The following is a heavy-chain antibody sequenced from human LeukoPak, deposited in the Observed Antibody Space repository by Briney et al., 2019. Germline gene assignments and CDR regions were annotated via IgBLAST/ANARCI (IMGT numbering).Heavy chain of an antibody. CDR1: GGTFSSYA. D-gene: IGHD3-10*01. CDR2: IIPIFGTA. J-gene: IGHJ4*02. V-gene: IGHV1-69*13. CDR3: ARAAGFGELYDY. Sequence: ASVKVSCKASGGTFSSYAISWVRQAPGQGLEWMGGIIPIFGTANYAQKFQGRVTITADESTSTAYMERSSLRSEDTAVYYCARAAGFGELYDYWGQGTLVTVSS.